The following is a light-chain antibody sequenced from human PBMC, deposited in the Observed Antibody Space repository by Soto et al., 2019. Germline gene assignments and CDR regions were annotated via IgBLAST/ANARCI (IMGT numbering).Light chain of an antibody. Sequence: EVVVTQSPATLSVSPGERATLSCRAGQSVSNNLAWYQQKPGQAPRLLIYDASTRATGIPARFSGSGSETEFTLTITSLQSEDFAVYYCQQYNNWPPAWPFGQGTKV. V-gene: IGKV3-15*01. CDR2: DAS. CDR1: QSVSNN. J-gene: IGKJ1*01. CDR3: QQYNNWPPAWP.